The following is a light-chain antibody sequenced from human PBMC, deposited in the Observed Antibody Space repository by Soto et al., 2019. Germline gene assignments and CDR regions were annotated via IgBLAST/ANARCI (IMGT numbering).Light chain of an antibody. J-gene: IGKJ1*01. CDR2: AAS. V-gene: IGKV1-39*01. Sequence: DIQLTQSPSTLSASVGDRVTITCRASQSIRRSLNWYQQTPGKAPNLLIYAASSLQTGVPSRFTGSGSGTDFTLTISNLQPEDFEVYYCQQTYSSPRTFGQGTKVDIK. CDR3: QQTYSSPRT. CDR1: QSIRRS.